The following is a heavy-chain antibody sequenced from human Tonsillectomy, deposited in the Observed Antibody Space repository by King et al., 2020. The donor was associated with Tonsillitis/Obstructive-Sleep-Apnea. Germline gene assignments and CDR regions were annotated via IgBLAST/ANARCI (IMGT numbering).Heavy chain of an antibody. CDR1: GGSITTNH. V-gene: IGHV4-59*01. CDR2: IYYSGST. J-gene: IGHJ3*01. D-gene: IGHD3-22*01. Sequence: VQLQESGPGLVKPSETLSLTCTVSGGSITTNHWSWLRQPPGKGLEWIGYIYYSGSTNYNPSLKSRVTISLDTSKNQFSLKLSSVTPADTALYYCARDLDYDTSGGDDAFDLWGQGTMVTVSS. CDR3: ARDLDYDTSGGDDAFDL.